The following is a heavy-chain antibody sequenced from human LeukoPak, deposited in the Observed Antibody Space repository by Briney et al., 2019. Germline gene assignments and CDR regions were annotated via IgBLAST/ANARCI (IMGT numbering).Heavy chain of an antibody. CDR1: GFTFSDCY. D-gene: IGHD3-22*01. V-gene: IGHV3-30*03. CDR2: ISYDGSNK. Sequence: GGSLRLSCAASGFTFSDCYMSWIRQAPGKGQEWVAVISYDGSNKYYADSVKGRFTISRDNSKNTLYLQMNSLRAEDTAVYYCARSYYEYYYDSSGYYRPYFDYWGQGTLVTVSS. CDR3: ARSYYEYYYDSSGYYRPYFDY. J-gene: IGHJ4*02.